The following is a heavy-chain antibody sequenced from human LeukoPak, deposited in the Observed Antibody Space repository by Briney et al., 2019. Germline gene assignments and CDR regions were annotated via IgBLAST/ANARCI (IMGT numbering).Heavy chain of an antibody. D-gene: IGHD3-10*01. CDR3: ARAGGSGSQMRGSLDY. CDR2: ISSSSSYI. CDR1: GFTFSGYS. J-gene: IGHJ4*02. V-gene: IGHV3-21*01. Sequence: GGSLRLSCAASGFTFSGYSMNWVRQAPGKGLEWVSSISSSSSYIYYADSVKGRFTISRDNAKNSLYLQMNSLRAEDTAVYYCARAGGSGSQMRGSLDYWGQGTLVTVSS.